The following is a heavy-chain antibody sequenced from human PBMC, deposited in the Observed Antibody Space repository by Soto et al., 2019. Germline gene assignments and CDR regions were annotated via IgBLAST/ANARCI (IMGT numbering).Heavy chain of an antibody. CDR2: ISYDGSNK. V-gene: IGHV3-30-3*01. Sequence: PGGSLRLSCAASGFTFSSYAMHWVRQAPGKGLEWVAVISYDGSNKYYADSVKGRFTISRDNSKNTLYLQMNSLRAEDTVVYYCTRVPTFDSSGRTDFDYWGQGTLVTVSS. D-gene: IGHD3-22*01. CDR3: TRVPTFDSSGRTDFDY. J-gene: IGHJ4*02. CDR1: GFTFSSYA.